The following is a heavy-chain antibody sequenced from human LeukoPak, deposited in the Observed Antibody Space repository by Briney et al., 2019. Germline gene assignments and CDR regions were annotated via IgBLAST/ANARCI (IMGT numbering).Heavy chain of an antibody. J-gene: IGHJ4*02. D-gene: IGHD2-2*01. Sequence: GGSLRLSCAASGFTVSSNYMSWVRQAPGKGLEWVSVIYSGGSTYYADSVKGRFTISRDNSKNTLYLQMNSLRAEDTAVYYCARGRYCSSTSCYLEGWGQGTLVTVSS. CDR3: ARGRYCSSTSCYLEG. V-gene: IGHV3-66*01. CDR1: GFTVSSNY. CDR2: IYSGGST.